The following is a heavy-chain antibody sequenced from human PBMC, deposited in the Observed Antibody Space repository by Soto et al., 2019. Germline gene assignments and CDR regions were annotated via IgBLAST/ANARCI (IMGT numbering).Heavy chain of an antibody. CDR1: GYTFTSYG. J-gene: IGHJ6*02. V-gene: IGHV1-18*01. CDR2: ISAYNGNT. Sequence: ASVQVSCKASGYTFTSYGISWVGQAPRQRLEWMGWISAYNGNTNYAQKLQGRVTMTTDTSTSTAYMELRMLRFHDTAVYYCARPSVPAASRAVYYYCGMDVWGQGTTVTVSS. D-gene: IGHD2-2*01. CDR3: ARPSVPAASRAVYYYCGMDV.